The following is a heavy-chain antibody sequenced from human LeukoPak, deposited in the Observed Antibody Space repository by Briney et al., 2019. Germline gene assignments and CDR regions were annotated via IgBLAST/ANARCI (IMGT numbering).Heavy chain of an antibody. D-gene: IGHD4-17*01. CDR2: ISSSGNTI. CDR1: GFTFSDYY. J-gene: IGHJ3*02. Sequence: PGGSLRLSCAASGFTFSDYYMSWIRQAPGKGLGWVSYISSSGNTIYYADSVKGRFTISRDNSKNTLYLQMNSLRAEDTAVYYCAKDPNGDYIGTFDIWGQGTMVTVSS. CDR3: AKDPNGDYIGTFDI. V-gene: IGHV3-11*01.